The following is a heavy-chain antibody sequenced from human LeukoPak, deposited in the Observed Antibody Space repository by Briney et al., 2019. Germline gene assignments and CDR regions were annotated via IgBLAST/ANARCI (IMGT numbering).Heavy chain of an antibody. CDR2: INPNSGGT. CDR1: GYTFTGYY. Sequence: ASVKVSCKASGYTFTGYYMHWVRQAPGQGLEWMEWINPNSGGTNYAQKFQGRVTMTRDTSISTAYMELSRLRSDDTAVYYCSRARGDTWGHTVTLDYWGQGTLVTVSS. D-gene: IGHD4-11*01. V-gene: IGHV1-2*02. CDR3: SRARGDTWGHTVTLDY. J-gene: IGHJ4*02.